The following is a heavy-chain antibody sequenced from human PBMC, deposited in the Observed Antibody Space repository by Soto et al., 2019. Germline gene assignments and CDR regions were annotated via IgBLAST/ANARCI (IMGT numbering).Heavy chain of an antibody. CDR3: AREEGSYNMGTFPFYYMDV. V-gene: IGHV1-69*08. J-gene: IGHJ6*03. CDR2: IIPILGTG. D-gene: IGHD3-10*01. CDR1: GGTFTSDT. Sequence: QVQLVQSGPEVKKSGSSVKVSCKLSGGTFTSDTISWLRRAPGQGLEWMGRIIPILGTGNYAQKFQGRITIPEDKSTNTGYMELSSLTSEDTAIYSCAREEGSYNMGTFPFYYMDVWGNGTTVTVSS.